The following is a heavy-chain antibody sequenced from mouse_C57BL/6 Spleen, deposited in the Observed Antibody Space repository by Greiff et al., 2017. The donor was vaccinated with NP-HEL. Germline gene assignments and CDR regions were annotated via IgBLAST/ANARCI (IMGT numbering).Heavy chain of an antibody. CDR3: ARGTVVDY. Sequence: VQLQQSGAELVRPGASVKLSCKASGYTFTDYYINWVKQRPGQGLEWIARIYPGSGNTYYNEKFKGKATLTAEKSSSTAYMQLSSLTSEDSAVYFCARGTVVDYWGQGTTLTVSS. J-gene: IGHJ2*01. D-gene: IGHD1-1*01. CDR1: GYTFTDYY. CDR2: IYPGSGNT. V-gene: IGHV1-76*01.